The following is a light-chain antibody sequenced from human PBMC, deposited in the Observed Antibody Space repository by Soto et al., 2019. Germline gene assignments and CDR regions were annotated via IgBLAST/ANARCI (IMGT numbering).Light chain of an antibody. Sequence: QSALTQPASVSGSPGQSITISCIGTSSDVGVYNYVSWYQHHPGKAPKLLIYEVNNRPSGVSDRFSGSKSGNVASLTISWLQAEDEADYYCSSYTSSSTYVFGTGTKVTVL. J-gene: IGLJ1*01. CDR3: SSYTSSSTYV. CDR2: EVN. CDR1: SSDVGVYNY. V-gene: IGLV2-14*01.